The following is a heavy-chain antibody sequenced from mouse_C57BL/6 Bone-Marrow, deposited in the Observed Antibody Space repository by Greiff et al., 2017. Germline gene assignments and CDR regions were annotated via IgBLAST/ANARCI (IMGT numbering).Heavy chain of an antibody. CDR2: IDPSDSYT. Sequence: VQLQQPGAELVRPGTSVKLSCKASGYTFTSYRMHWVKQRPGQGLEWIGVIDPSDSYTNYNQKFKGKATLTVDTSSSTAYMQLSSLTSEDSAVYYCARVSNSAMDYWGQGTSVTVSS. V-gene: IGHV1-59*01. CDR3: ARVSNSAMDY. CDR1: GYTFTSYR. J-gene: IGHJ4*01.